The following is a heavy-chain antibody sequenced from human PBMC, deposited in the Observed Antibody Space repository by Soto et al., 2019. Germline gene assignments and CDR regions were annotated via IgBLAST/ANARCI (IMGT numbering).Heavy chain of an antibody. CDR3: ARGFVVVPPGKN. Sequence: ASGKVSCKASGYTFTGYYMHWVRQAPGQGLEWMGWINPNSGGTNYAQKFQGRVTMTRDTSISTAYMELSRLRSDDTAVYYCARGFVVVPPGKNWGQGTLVTVSS. CDR2: INPNSGGT. V-gene: IGHV1-2*02. CDR1: GYTFTGYY. J-gene: IGHJ4*02. D-gene: IGHD2-2*01.